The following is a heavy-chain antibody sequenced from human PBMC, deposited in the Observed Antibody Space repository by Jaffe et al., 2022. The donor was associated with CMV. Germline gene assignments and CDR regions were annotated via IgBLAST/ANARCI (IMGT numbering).Heavy chain of an antibody. D-gene: IGHD1-26*01. CDR2: IYYSGST. CDR1: GGSISSYY. Sequence: QVQLQESGPGLVKPSETLSLTCTVSGGSISSYYWSWIRQPPGKGLEWIGYIYYSGSTNYNPSLKSRVTISVDTSKNQFSLKLSSVTAADTAVYYCARQERGPQGIYYWGQGTLVTVSS. J-gene: IGHJ4*02. CDR3: ARQERGPQGIYY. V-gene: IGHV4-59*08.